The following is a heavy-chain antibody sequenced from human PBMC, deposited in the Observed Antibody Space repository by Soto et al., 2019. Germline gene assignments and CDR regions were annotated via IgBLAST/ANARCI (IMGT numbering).Heavy chain of an antibody. D-gene: IGHD2-8*01. Sequence: GGSLRLSCAASGFSFSSYHMDWVRQAPGKGLEWVSYISSASSAIYYADSVKGRFTISRDNAKNSLFLQMNSLRAEDTAVYYCARDLMGYAMDVWGQGTTVTVSS. CDR1: GFSFSSYH. J-gene: IGHJ6*02. V-gene: IGHV3-48*03. CDR2: ISSASSAI. CDR3: ARDLMGYAMDV.